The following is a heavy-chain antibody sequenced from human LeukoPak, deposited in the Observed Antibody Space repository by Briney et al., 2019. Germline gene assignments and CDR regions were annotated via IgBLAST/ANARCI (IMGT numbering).Heavy chain of an antibody. CDR3: ATFGYSSGWRFDY. J-gene: IGHJ4*02. V-gene: IGHV3-74*01. CDR1: GFTFSSYW. CDR2: INSDGSST. D-gene: IGHD6-19*01. Sequence: GGSLRLSCAASGFTFSSYWMHWVRPAPGKGLVWVSRINSDGSSTSYADSVKGRFTISRDNAKNTLYLQMNSLRAEDTAVYYCATFGYSSGWRFDYWGQGTLVTVSS.